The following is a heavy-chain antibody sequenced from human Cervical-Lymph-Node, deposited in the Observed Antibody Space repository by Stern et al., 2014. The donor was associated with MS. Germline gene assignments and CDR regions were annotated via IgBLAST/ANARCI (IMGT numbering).Heavy chain of an antibody. J-gene: IGHJ4*02. Sequence: VQLVESGTEVKKPGASVKVSCKASGYTFTDYYLHWVRQAPGQGLEWLGRMNPNTGGANYAQRFLGRVTMTRDTSISTAYMDLSSLRSDDTAVYYCTRDPHRLGWSNFDSWGQGSLVIVSS. CDR1: GYTFTDYY. CDR2: MNPNTGGA. D-gene: IGHD6-19*01. V-gene: IGHV1-2*06. CDR3: TRDPHRLGWSNFDS.